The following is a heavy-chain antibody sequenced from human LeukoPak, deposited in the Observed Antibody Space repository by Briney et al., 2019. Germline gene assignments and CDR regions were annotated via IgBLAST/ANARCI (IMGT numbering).Heavy chain of an antibody. V-gene: IGHV1-2*02. D-gene: IGHD4-17*01. J-gene: IGHJ5*02. CDR1: GYTFTGYY. Sequence: ASVKVSCKASGYTFTGYYMHWVRQAPGQGLEWMGWINPNSGGTNYAQKFQGRVTMTRDTSISTAYMELSRLRSDDTAVYYCASAPPLYGDDLYFDPWGQGTLVTVSS. CDR3: ASAPPLYGDDLYFDP. CDR2: INPNSGGT.